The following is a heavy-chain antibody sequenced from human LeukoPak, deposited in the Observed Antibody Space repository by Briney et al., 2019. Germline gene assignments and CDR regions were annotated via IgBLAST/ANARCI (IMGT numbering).Heavy chain of an antibody. Sequence: SETLSLTCTVSGGSISSDYWSWIRQPPGKGLEWIGYIYYSGSTNYNPSLKSRVTISVDTPKDLFSLKLSSVTAADTAVYYCARMYYDILAGYSFDYWGQGTLVTVSS. V-gene: IGHV4-59*01. CDR1: GGSISSDY. J-gene: IGHJ4*02. CDR2: IYYSGST. D-gene: IGHD3-9*01. CDR3: ARMYYDILAGYSFDY.